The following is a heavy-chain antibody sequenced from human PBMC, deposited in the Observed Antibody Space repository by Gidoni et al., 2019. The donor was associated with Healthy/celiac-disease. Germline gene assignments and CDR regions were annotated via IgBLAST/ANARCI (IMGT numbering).Heavy chain of an antibody. D-gene: IGHD3-22*01. CDR3: AKDIRAYYYDSSGYHY. CDR2: ISWNSGSI. CDR1: GFTFDDYA. V-gene: IGHV3-9*01. J-gene: IGHJ4*02. Sequence: EVQLVESGGGLVQPGRSLRLSCAASGFTFDDYAMHWVRQAPGKGLEWVSGISWNSGSIGYADSVKGRFTISRDNAKNSLYLQMNSLRAEDTALYYCAKDIRAYYYDSSGYHYWGQGTLVTVSS.